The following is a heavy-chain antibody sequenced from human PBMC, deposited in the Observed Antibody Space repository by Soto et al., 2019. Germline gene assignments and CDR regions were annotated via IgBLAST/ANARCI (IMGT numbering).Heavy chain of an antibody. CDR2: ISWNVGSI. CDR1: GFTFDDYA. J-gene: IGHJ4*02. CDR3: AKGVAGWYYFDY. D-gene: IGHD3-10*01. Sequence: EVQLVESGGGLVQPGRSLRLSCAASGFTFDDYAMHWVRQAPGKGLEWVSGISWNVGSIAYADSVKGRFTISRDNAKNSLYLQMHSLRAEDTALYYCAKGVAGWYYFDYWGQGTLGTVSS. V-gene: IGHV3-9*01.